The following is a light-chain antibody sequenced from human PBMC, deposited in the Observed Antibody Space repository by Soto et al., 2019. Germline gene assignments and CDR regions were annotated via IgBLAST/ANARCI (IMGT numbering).Light chain of an antibody. J-gene: IGLJ1*01. CDR1: SSDVGSYNL. V-gene: IGLV2-23*01. Sequence: QSALTQPASVSGSPGQSITISCTVTSSDVGSYNLVSWYQQHPGKAPKLMIYEGSKRSSGVSNRFSGSKSGNTASLTISGLQAEDEADYYCCSYAGSSTFYVFGIGTKVTVL. CDR2: EGS. CDR3: CSYAGSSTFYV.